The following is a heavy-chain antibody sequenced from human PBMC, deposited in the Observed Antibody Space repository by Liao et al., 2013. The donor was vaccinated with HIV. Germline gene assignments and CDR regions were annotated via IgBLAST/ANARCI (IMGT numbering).Heavy chain of an antibody. D-gene: IGHD2/OR15-2a*01. CDR2: IYYTGTS. Sequence: QLQLQESGPGLLKPSETLSLMCTVSGGSINTAAYYWGWVRQPPGKGLEWIANIYYTGTSFYNPSLNSRVAISLDTSKNRFSLKMTSVTIADTAVYYCATFSPAGLLGPPHLDYWGRGILVSVSS. CDR3: ATFSPAGLLGPPHLDY. J-gene: IGHJ4*02. CDR1: GGSINTAAYY. V-gene: IGHV4-39*07.